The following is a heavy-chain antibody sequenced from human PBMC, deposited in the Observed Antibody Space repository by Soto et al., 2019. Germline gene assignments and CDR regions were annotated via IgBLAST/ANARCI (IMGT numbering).Heavy chain of an antibody. V-gene: IGHV4-39*01. J-gene: IGHJ4*02. Sequence: SETLSLTCTVSGGSISSYYWGWIRQPPGKGLEWIGSIYYSGSTYYNPSLKSRVTISVDTSKNQFSLKLSSVTAADTAVYYCARDYDSSGDYWGQGTLVTVSS. D-gene: IGHD3-22*01. CDR3: ARDYDSSGDY. CDR2: IYYSGST. CDR1: GGSISSYY.